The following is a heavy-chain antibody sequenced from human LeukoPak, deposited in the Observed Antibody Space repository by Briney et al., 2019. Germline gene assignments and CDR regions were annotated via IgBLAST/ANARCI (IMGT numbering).Heavy chain of an antibody. CDR3: ASSFSLGGGGWQDCFAP. D-gene: IGHD3-16*01. CDR1: GYSFTSYW. J-gene: IGHJ5*02. CDR2: IYPGDSDT. Sequence: GESLKISCKGSGYSFTSYWIGWVRQMPGKGLEWMGIIYPGDSDTRYSPSFQGQVTISADKSISTAYLQWSSLKASDTAMYYWASSFSLGGGGWQDCFAPGGQGPLVPVS. V-gene: IGHV5-51*01.